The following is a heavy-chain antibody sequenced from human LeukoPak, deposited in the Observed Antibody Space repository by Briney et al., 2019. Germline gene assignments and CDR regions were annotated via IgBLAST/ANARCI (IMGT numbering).Heavy chain of an antibody. V-gene: IGHV4-59*01. CDR1: GGSISSYY. Sequence: SETLSLTCTVSGGSISSYYWSWIRQPPGKGLEWIGYIYYSGSTNYNPSLKSLFTISVDTSKNQFSLKLSSVTAADTAVYYCARVGSSGWYALYYFDYWGQGTLVTVSS. J-gene: IGHJ4*02. CDR2: IYYSGST. CDR3: ARVGSSGWYALYYFDY. D-gene: IGHD6-19*01.